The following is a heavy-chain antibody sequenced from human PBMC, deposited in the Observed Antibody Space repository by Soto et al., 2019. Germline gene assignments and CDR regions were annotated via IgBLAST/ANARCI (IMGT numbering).Heavy chain of an antibody. V-gene: IGHV1-2*02. CDR1: GYRNTVYH. D-gene: IGHD3-9*01. Sequence: GASAEASWKERGYRNTVYHSRWVRKAKGQVLECMGWINPNSGGTNYAQKFQGRVTMTRDTSISTAYMELSRLRSDDTAVYYCAREYYDILTGYGGAFDIWGQGTMVTVSS. CDR3: AREYYDILTGYGGAFDI. CDR2: INPNSGGT. J-gene: IGHJ3*02.